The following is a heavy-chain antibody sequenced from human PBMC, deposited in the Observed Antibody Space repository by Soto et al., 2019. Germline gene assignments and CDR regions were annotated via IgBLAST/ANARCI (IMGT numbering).Heavy chain of an antibody. J-gene: IGHJ6*02. V-gene: IGHV3-7*05. CDR3: SREAV. Sequence: EVQLVESGGGLVQPGGSLRLSCAASGFNFIGYWMSWVRQAPGKGLEWVANIKQDGSEQFYVDSVKGRFTISRDNAKNSLYLQMNSLRAEDTAVYYCSREAVWGQGTTVTVSS. CDR1: GFNFIGYW. CDR2: IKQDGSEQ.